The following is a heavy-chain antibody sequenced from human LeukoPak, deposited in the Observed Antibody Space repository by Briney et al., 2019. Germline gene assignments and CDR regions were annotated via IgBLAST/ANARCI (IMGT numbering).Heavy chain of an antibody. J-gene: IGHJ4*02. CDR2: ISYDGSNK. D-gene: IGHD6-13*01. Sequence: GGSLRLSCAASGFTLSSYAMHWVRQAPGKGLEWVAVISYDGSNKYYADSVKGRFTISRDNSKNTLYLQMNSRRAEDTAVYYCARGIRRAIAAALDYWGQGTLVTVSS. V-gene: IGHV3-30-3*01. CDR3: ARGIRRAIAAALDY. CDR1: GFTLSSYA.